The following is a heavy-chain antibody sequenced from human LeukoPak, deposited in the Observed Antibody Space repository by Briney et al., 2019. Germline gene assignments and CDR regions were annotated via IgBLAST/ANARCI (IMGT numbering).Heavy chain of an antibody. Sequence: PGGSLRLSCTASGFTFNGYGMNWVRQAPGKGLEWVSYISSISSTIYYSDSVKGRFTISRDNAKNSLYLQMNSLRAEDTAVYYCARDAASYSNYEGNFDYWGQGTLVTVSS. CDR1: GFTFNGYG. V-gene: IGHV3-48*01. CDR3: ARDAASYSNYEGNFDY. D-gene: IGHD4-11*01. CDR2: ISSISSTI. J-gene: IGHJ4*02.